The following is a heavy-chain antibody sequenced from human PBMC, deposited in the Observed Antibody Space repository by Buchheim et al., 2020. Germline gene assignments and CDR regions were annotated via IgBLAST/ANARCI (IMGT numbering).Heavy chain of an antibody. D-gene: IGHD2-2*01. CDR2: IYYSGST. V-gene: IGHV4-31*03. CDR1: GGSISSGGYY. Sequence: QVQLQESGPGLVKPSQTLSLTCTVSGGSISSGGYYWSWIRQHPGKGLEWIGYIYYSGSTYYNPSLKSRVTISVDTSKNQFSLKLSSVTAADTAVYYCASSRKKGYCSSTSCYSADYYYYMDVWGKGTT. CDR3: ASSRKKGYCSSTSCYSADYYYYMDV. J-gene: IGHJ6*03.